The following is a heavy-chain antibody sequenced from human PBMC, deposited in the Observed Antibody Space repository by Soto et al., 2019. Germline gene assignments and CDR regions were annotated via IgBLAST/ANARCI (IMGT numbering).Heavy chain of an antibody. D-gene: IGHD3-16*01. Sequence: QITLKESGPTLVKPTQTLTLTCTFSGFSLSTSGVGVGWIRQPPGKALEWLALIYWDDDKRYSPSLKSRLTITKDITKNQVVLTMTKMDPVDTATYYYAHRPGYMITFGGAYFDYWGQGTLVTVSS. J-gene: IGHJ4*02. CDR3: AHRPGYMITFGGAYFDY. CDR1: GFSLSTSGVG. V-gene: IGHV2-5*02. CDR2: IYWDDDK.